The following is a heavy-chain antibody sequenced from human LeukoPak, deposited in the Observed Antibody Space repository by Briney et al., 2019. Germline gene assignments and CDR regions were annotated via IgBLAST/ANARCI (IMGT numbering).Heavy chain of an antibody. D-gene: IGHD6-6*01. CDR3: TSTAYSSSSRFDY. Sequence: GRSLRLSCAASGFTFSGSAMHWVRQASGKGLEWVGRIRSKANSYATAYAASVKGRFTISRDDSKNTAYLQMNSLKTEDTAVYYCTSTAYSSSSRFDYWGQGTLVTVSS. V-gene: IGHV3-73*01. J-gene: IGHJ4*02. CDR2: IRSKANSYAT. CDR1: GFTFSGSA.